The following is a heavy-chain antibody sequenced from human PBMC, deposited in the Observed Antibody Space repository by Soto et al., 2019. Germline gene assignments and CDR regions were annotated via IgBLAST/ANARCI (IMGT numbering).Heavy chain of an antibody. CDR3: ARDRTHRRKAFDP. V-gene: IGHV1-8*01. J-gene: IGHJ5*02. Sequence: ASVKVSCKASGYTFTSYDINWVRQATGQGLEWMGWMNPNSGNTGYAQKFQGRVTMTRNTSISTAYMELSSLRSEDTAVYYCARDRTHRRKAFDPWGQGTLVTLSS. CDR1: GYTFTSYD. CDR2: MNPNSGNT.